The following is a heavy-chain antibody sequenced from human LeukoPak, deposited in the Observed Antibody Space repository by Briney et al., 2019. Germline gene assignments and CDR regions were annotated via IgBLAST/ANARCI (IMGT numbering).Heavy chain of an antibody. CDR3: ARGSSGWSNSWFDP. Sequence: SETLSLTCTVSGGSINSYYWSWIRQPAGKGLEWIGRIYTSRSTNYNPSLKSRVTMSVDTSKNQFSLKLSSVTVADTAVYYCARGSSGWSNSWFDPWGQGTLVTVSS. D-gene: IGHD6-19*01. V-gene: IGHV4-4*07. CDR2: IYTSRST. J-gene: IGHJ5*02. CDR1: GGSINSYY.